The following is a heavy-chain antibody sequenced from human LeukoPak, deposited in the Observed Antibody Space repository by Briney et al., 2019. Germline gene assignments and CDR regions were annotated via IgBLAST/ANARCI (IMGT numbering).Heavy chain of an antibody. CDR2: INTKSGGT. J-gene: IGHJ6*03. D-gene: IGHD2-15*01. Sequence: GAVTVSLKSSVYTFTCYYMHRVRQAPGQGLAWIGWINTKSGGTNYAYKIQGRVTMTRDTSISTAYIELSRLRSDDTAVYYCARAYCSGGSCYSYYDYYYMDVWGKGTTVTVSS. CDR3: ARAYCSGGSCYSYYDYYYMDV. V-gene: IGHV1-2*07. CDR1: VYTFTCYY.